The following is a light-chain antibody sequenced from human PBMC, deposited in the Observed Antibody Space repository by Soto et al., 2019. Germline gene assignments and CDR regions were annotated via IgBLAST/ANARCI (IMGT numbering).Light chain of an antibody. CDR3: SSYADSSNFVV. Sequence: SAPSPPPSPARAPGQAVTLYCTGTTSDVGAYDYVSWYQHHPGRAPKLMTYEVSKRPSGVPDRFSGSKSGNTASLTVSGLQAEDEADYYCSSYADSSNFVVFGGGTKVTVL. J-gene: IGLJ2*01. V-gene: IGLV2-8*01. CDR2: EVS. CDR1: TSDVGAYDY.